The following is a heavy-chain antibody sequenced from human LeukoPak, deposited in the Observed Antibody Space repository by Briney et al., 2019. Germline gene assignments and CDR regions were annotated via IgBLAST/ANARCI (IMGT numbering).Heavy chain of an antibody. CDR2: ISAYNGNT. J-gene: IGHJ5*02. CDR3: ARDGTPGTTFRFDP. Sequence: GASVKVSCKASGYPFTSYGFSWVRQAPGQGLEWMGWISAYNGNTNYAQTVQGRVTMSTDTSTSTVYMELRSLRSDDTAMYYCARDGTPGTTFRFDPWGQGTLVTVSS. D-gene: IGHD1-1*01. V-gene: IGHV1-18*01. CDR1: GYPFTSYG.